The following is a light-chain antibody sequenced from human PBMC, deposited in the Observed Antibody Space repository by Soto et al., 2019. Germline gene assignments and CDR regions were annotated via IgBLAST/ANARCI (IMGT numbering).Light chain of an antibody. CDR2: DVS. Sequence: QSALTQPASVSGSPGQSITISCTGTSSDVGGYNYVSWYQQHPGKAPKLMIYDVSNRPSGVSNRFSGSKSGNTASLTISGLQAEDEADYYCSSYTSSSTVVFAGGTKRTV. J-gene: IGLJ3*02. CDR1: SSDVGGYNY. CDR3: SSYTSSSTVV. V-gene: IGLV2-14*01.